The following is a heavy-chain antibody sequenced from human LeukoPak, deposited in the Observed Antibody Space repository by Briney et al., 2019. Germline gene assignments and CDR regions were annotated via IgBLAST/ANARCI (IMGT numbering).Heavy chain of an antibody. J-gene: IGHJ6*03. CDR1: GGTFSSYG. Sequence: SVKVSCKASGGTFSSYGISWVRQAPGQGLEWMGRIIPIFGTANYAQKFQGRVTITTDESTSTAYMELSSLRSEDTAVYYCARDQRRRTTIFGVVSFPPYYYYMDVWGKGTTVTVSS. D-gene: IGHD3-3*01. CDR2: IIPIFGTA. CDR3: ARDQRRRTTIFGVVSFPPYYYYMDV. V-gene: IGHV1-69*05.